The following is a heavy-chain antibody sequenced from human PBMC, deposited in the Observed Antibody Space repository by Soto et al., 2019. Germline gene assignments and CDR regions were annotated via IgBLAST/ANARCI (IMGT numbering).Heavy chain of an antibody. Sequence: GGSLRLSCEASGFTFSSYAMHWVRQAPGKGLEWVAVISYDGSNKYYADFAKGRLSISRDNSKNTLYLQMNSLRAEDTAVYYCARHPGSSSGWFDPWGQGTLVTVSS. CDR3: ARHPGSSSGWFDP. V-gene: IGHV3-30*04. CDR2: ISYDGSNK. D-gene: IGHD6-6*01. J-gene: IGHJ5*02. CDR1: GFTFSSYA.